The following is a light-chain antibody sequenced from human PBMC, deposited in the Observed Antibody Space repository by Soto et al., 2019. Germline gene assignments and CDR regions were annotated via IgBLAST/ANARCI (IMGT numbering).Light chain of an antibody. CDR3: RQRNAWPLT. V-gene: IGKV3-11*01. J-gene: IGKJ4*01. Sequence: IVLTQSPATLSLSPGERATLSCRASQSVGSSLAWYQQKVGQAPRLLINDSSNRATGIPARFSGSGSGTDFTLTISSLEPEDFAVYYCRQRNAWPLTFGGGTKVEIK. CDR1: QSVGSS. CDR2: DSS.